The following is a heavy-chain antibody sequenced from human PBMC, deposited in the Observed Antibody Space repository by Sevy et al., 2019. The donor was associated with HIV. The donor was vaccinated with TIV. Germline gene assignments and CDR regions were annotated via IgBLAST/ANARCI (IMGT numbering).Heavy chain of an antibody. CDR1: GGSITSLY. CDR3: AGENAWGRGYS. CDR2: IYYNGHI. D-gene: IGHD1-26*01. J-gene: IGHJ4*02. V-gene: IGHV4-59*08. Sequence: LSLTCTVSGGSITSLYWNWIRQPPGKGLEWIANIYYNGHINYNPSLKIRVTLSLDTSKNQFSLRLSSVTAADTAMYYCAGENAWGRGYSWGQGTLVTVSS.